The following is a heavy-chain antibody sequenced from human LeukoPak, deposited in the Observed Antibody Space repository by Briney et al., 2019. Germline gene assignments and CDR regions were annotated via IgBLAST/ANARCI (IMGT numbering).Heavy chain of an antibody. CDR3: AREPRPTTVVTPREGFQADY. CDR2: ISAYNGNT. J-gene: IGHJ4*02. Sequence: ASVKVSCKASGYTFTSYGISWVRQAPGQGLEWMGWISAYNGNTNYAQKLQGRVTMTTDTSTSTAYMELRSLRSDDTAVYYCAREPRPTTVVTPREGFQADYWGQGTLVTVSS. V-gene: IGHV1-18*01. CDR1: GYTFTSYG. D-gene: IGHD4-23*01.